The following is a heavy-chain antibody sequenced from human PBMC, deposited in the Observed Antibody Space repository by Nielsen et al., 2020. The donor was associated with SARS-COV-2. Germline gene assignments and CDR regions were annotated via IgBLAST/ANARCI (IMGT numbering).Heavy chain of an antibody. CDR2: ISYDGSNK. CDR3: ARALWFGELPSYYYGMDV. J-gene: IGHJ6*02. CDR1: GFTFSSYA. Sequence: LKISCAASGFTFSSYAMHWVRQAPGKGLEWVAVISYDGSNKYYADSVKGRFTISRDNSKNTLYLQMNSLRAEDTAVYYCARALWFGELPSYYYGMDVWGQGTTVTVSS. D-gene: IGHD3-10*01. V-gene: IGHV3-30-3*01.